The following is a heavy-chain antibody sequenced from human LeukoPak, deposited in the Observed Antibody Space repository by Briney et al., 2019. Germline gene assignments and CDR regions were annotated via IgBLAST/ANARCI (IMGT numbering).Heavy chain of an antibody. V-gene: IGHV3-23*01. CDR2: ISGSGGST. Sequence: GGSLRLSCAASGFTVSSNYMSWVRQAPGKGLEWVSAISGSGGSTYYADSVKGRFTISRDNSKNTLYLQMNSLRAEDTAVYYCASLTDIVMVVAATPYYWGQGTLVTVSS. CDR3: ASLTDIVMVVAATPYY. J-gene: IGHJ4*02. CDR1: GFTVSSNY. D-gene: IGHD2-15*01.